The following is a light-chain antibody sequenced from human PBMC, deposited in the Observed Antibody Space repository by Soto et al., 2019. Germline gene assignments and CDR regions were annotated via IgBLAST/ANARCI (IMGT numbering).Light chain of an antibody. J-gene: IGLJ2*01. V-gene: IGLV2-11*01. CDR2: DVS. CDR1: SSDVGDYNY. CDR3: CSYAGSYTVV. Sequence: QSVLTQPRSVSGSPEQSVTISCTGTSSDVGDYNYVSWYQQHPGKAPKVMIYDVSKRPSGVPDRFSGSKSGNTASLTISGLQAEDEADYYCCSYAGSYTVVFGGGTKLTVL.